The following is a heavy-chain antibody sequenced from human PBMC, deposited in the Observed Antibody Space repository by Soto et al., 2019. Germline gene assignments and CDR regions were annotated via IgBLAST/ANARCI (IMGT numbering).Heavy chain of an antibody. CDR2: IMPFFDIA. D-gene: IGHD3-9*01. V-gene: IGHV1-69*02. CDR1: GGTFSRHS. J-gene: IGHJ6*02. Sequence: SVKVSCKASGGTFSRHSITWVLQAPGHGLEWMGRIMPFFDIASYAQKFQGRVTMTRNTSISTAYMELSSLRSEDTAVYYCARGYGDILTGKWEDVWGQGTTVTVSS. CDR3: ARGYGDILTGKWEDV.